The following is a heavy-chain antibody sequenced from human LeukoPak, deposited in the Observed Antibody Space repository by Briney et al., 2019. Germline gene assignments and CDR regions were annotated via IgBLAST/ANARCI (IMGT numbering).Heavy chain of an antibody. J-gene: IGHJ4*02. D-gene: IGHD3-22*01. CDR3: AREHSGGGNYYDSSGYYRSFDY. CDR1: GFTLSSYS. V-gene: IGHV3-21*01. CDR2: ISSSRSYI. Sequence: TGGSLRLSCAASGFTLSSYSMNWVRQAPGKGLEWVSYISSSRSYIYYADSVKGRFTISRDNAKNSLYLQMSSLRVEDTAVYYCAREHSGGGNYYDSSGYYRSFDYWGQGTPVTVSS.